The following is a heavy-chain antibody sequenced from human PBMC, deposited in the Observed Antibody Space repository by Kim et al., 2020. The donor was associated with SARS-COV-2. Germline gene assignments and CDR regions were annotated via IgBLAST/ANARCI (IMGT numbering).Heavy chain of an antibody. D-gene: IGHD2-15*01. CDR3: ASSGDIVVVVAARPPDY. J-gene: IGHJ4*02. V-gene: IGHV3-21*01. Sequence: GGSLRLSCAASGFTFGSYSMNWVRQAPGKGLEWVSSISSSSSYIYYADSVKGRFTISRDNAKNSLYLQMNSLRAEDTAVYYCASSGDIVVVVAARPPDYWGQGTLVTVSS. CDR1: GFTFGSYS. CDR2: ISSSSSYI.